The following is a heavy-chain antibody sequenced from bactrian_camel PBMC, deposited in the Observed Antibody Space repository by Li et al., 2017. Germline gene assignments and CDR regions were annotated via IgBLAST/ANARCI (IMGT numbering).Heavy chain of an antibody. V-gene: IGHV3S54*01. CDR2: IITGSGLT. CDR3: AADPHGCDYFPSPRSFRY. J-gene: IGHJ6*01. CDR1: KYINSNNC. Sequence: VQLVESGGGSVQAGGSLRLSCASSKYINSNNCMGWFRQSPGKEREGVASIITGSGLTRYVESVKGRFTISRDNAKNTVYLEMNNLVAEDSAMYYCAADPHGCDYFPSPRSFRYWGQGTQVTVS. D-gene: IGHD4*01.